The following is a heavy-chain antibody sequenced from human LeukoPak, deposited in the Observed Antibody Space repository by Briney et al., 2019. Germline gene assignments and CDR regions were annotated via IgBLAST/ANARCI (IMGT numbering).Heavy chain of an antibody. CDR2: INPNSGGT. CDR1: GYIFTRYG. Sequence: GASVKDSCKASGYIFTRYGISWVRQAPGQGLEWMGWINPNSGGTNYAQKFQGRVTMTRDTSISTAYMELSRLRSDDTAVYYCARERVLLWFGEFYDAFDIWGQGTMVTVSP. V-gene: IGHV1-2*02. D-gene: IGHD3-10*01. J-gene: IGHJ3*02. CDR3: ARERVLLWFGEFYDAFDI.